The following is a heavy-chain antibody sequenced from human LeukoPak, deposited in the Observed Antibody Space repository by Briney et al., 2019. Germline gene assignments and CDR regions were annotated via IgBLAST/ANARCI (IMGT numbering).Heavy chain of an antibody. V-gene: IGHV3-7*01. CDR3: ARAVDVADY. J-gene: IGHJ4*02. Sequence: GGSLRLSCAASGFTFNSHWMSWVRQAPGKGLEWVANINQGGSAKFYADSVKGRFTISRDNAKNSLLLQMNSLTADDTAVYYCARAVDVADYWGQGTLVTVSS. CDR1: GFTFNSHW. D-gene: IGHD3-10*02. CDR2: INQGGSAK.